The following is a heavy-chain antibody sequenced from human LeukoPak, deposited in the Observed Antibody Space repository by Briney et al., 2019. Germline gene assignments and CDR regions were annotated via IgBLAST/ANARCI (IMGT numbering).Heavy chain of an antibody. D-gene: IGHD2-2*01. CDR2: ISAYNGNT. V-gene: IGHV1-18*01. J-gene: IGHJ6*03. CDR3: AREGSTSYYYYYMDA. CDR1: GYTFTSYG. Sequence: RWASVKVSCKASGYTFTSYGISWVRQAPGQGLEWMGWISAYNGNTNYAQKLQGRITMTTDTSTSTAYMELRSLRSDDTAVYYCAREGSTSYYYYYMDAWGKGTTVTVSS.